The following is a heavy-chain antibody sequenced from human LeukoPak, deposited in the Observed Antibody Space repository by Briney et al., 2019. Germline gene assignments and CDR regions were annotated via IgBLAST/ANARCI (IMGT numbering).Heavy chain of an antibody. CDR2: IYYIGST. CDR1: GGSISSYY. J-gene: IGHJ5*02. CDR3: ARCPQIWVRGGGWFDP. D-gene: IGHD3-10*01. V-gene: IGHV4-59*12. Sequence: AETLSLTCTVSGGSISSYYSSGIRQGPRKGLEWIAYIYYIGSTDYNPSLKSRVTISVDTSKNQFSLKLSSVTAADTAVYYCARCPQIWVRGGGWFDPWGQGTLVTVSS.